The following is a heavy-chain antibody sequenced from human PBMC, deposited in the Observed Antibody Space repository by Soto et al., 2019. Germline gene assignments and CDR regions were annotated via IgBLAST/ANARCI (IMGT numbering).Heavy chain of an antibody. CDR3: ARDHQPYCSSTSCYTPPPYYYAMDV. CDR1: GFTFSSYA. CDR2: ISYDGSNK. D-gene: IGHD2-2*02. Sequence: GGSLRLSCAASGFTFSSYAMHWVRQAPGKGLEWVAVISYDGSNKYYADSVKGRFTISRDNSKNTLYLQMNSLRAEDTAVYYCARDHQPYCSSTSCYTPPPYYYAMDVRGPLTTATDPS. V-gene: IGHV3-30-3*01. J-gene: IGHJ6*02.